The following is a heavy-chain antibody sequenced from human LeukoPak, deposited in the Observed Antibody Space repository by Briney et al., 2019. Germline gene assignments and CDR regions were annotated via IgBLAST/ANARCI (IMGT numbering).Heavy chain of an antibody. V-gene: IGHV3-21*01. CDR1: GFTFSTYT. J-gene: IGHJ1*01. D-gene: IGHD6-13*01. CDR3: ARDFGDSSEFFQH. CDR2: ISGGSNYI. Sequence: GGSLRLSCTASGFTFSTYTMNWVRQSPGKGLEWVSSISGGSNYIYYGDSVKGRFTISRDNARNSLYLQMNSLRAEDTAVYYCARDFGDSSEFFQHWGQGTLVTVSS.